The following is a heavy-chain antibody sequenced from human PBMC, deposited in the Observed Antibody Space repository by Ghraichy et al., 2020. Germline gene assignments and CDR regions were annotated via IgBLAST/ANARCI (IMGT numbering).Heavy chain of an antibody. Sequence: ASVKVSCKASGYTFTSYGISWVRQAPGQGLEWMGWISAYNGNTNYAQKLQGRVTMTTDTSTSTAYMELRSLRSDDTAVYYCAREGFDEIAAAGTYNWFDPWGQGTLVTVSS. D-gene: IGHD6-13*01. CDR3: AREGFDEIAAAGTYNWFDP. CDR2: ISAYNGNT. CDR1: GYTFTSYG. J-gene: IGHJ5*02. V-gene: IGHV1-18*04.